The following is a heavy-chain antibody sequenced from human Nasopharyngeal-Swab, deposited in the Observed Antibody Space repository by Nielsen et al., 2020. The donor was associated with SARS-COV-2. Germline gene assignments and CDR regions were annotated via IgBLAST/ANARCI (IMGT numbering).Heavy chain of an antibody. D-gene: IGHD4-11*01. CDR2: ISGAGSST. CDR1: GFTFSSYA. V-gene: IGHV3-23*01. CDR3: VKGGYLHDYINYGDWFDP. J-gene: IGHJ5*02. Sequence: GESLKISCVASGFTFSSYAMSWVRQAPGKGLYWVSAISGAGSSTYYADSVKGRFTISRDNSKNTLYLQMHSLRAEEPALYYCVKGGYLHDYINYGDWFDPWGLGTLVTVSS.